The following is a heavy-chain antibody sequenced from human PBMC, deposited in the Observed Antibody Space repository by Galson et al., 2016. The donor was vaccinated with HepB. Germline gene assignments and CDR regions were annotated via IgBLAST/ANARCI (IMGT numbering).Heavy chain of an antibody. Sequence: SLRLSCAGSGFTFTNYAMSWVRQAPGKGLEWVSYISSSGGTIYYADSVKGRFTILRDDARDSMYLQMDSLRDEDTAIYYCGGGDYRGTYIIERWGQGTLVTVSS. CDR2: ISSSGGTI. V-gene: IGHV3-48*02. CDR1: GFTFTNYA. J-gene: IGHJ4*02. D-gene: IGHD1-26*01. CDR3: GGGDYRGTYIIER.